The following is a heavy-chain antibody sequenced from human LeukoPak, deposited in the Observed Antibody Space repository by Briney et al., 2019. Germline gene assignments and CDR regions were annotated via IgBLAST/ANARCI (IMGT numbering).Heavy chain of an antibody. Sequence: PGGSLRLSCTASGFTFGDYTMSWFRQAPGRGLEWVGFIRKKAYGGTTEYVASVKGRFTISRDDSKSIAYLQMNSLKTEDTAVYYCPRGGRYTWNDAPFDYWGQGTLVTVS. V-gene: IGHV3-49*03. CDR2: IRKKAYGGTT. J-gene: IGHJ4*02. CDR3: PRGGRYTWNDAPFDY. D-gene: IGHD1-20*01. CDR1: GFTFGDYT.